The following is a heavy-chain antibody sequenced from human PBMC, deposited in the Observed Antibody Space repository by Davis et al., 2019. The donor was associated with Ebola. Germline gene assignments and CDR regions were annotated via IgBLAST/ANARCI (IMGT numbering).Heavy chain of an antibody. D-gene: IGHD3-16*02. CDR1: GGSTSSGDYF. CDR2: IYYSGST. Sequence: MPSETRSLTCTLAGGSTSSGDYFWCWIRQTPGKGLEWIGYIYYSGSTYYNPSLKSRLTISLDTSKNLFSRKLSSVTAADTAVYYCATERVGLSYWFDNWGQGTMVTVSS. J-gene: IGHJ5*02. CDR3: ATERVGLSYWFDN. V-gene: IGHV4-30-4*01.